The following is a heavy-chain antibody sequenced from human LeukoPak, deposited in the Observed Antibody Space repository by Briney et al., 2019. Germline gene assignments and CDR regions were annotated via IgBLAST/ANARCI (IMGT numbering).Heavy chain of an antibody. J-gene: IGHJ6*04. CDR1: GFTFSSYW. CDR3: ARVEGHYYYYYGMDV. Sequence: GGSLRLSCAASGFTFSSYWMSWVRQAPGKGLEWVANIKQDGSEKYYVDSVKGRFTISRDNAKNSRYLQMNSLRAEDTAVYYCARVEGHYYYYYGMDVWGKGTTVTVSS. V-gene: IGHV3-7*03. CDR2: IKQDGSEK.